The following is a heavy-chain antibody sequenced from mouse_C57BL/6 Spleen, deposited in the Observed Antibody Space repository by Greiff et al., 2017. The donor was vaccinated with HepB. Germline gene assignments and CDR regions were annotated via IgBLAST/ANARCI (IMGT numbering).Heavy chain of an antibody. CDR2: IDPENGDT. CDR3: ARGCTKVTTEYYLDY. Sequence: VQLQQSGAELVRPGASVKLSCTASGFNINDDYMDWVKQRPEQGLEWIGWIDPENGDTEYASKFQGKATITADTSSNTAYLQLSSLTSEDTAVYYCARGCTKVTTEYYLDYWGQGTTLTVSS. V-gene: IGHV14-4*01. D-gene: IGHD2-2*01. J-gene: IGHJ2*01. CDR1: GFNINDDY.